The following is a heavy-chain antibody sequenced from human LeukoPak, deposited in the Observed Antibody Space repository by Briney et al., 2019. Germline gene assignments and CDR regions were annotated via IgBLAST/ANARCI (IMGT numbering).Heavy chain of an antibody. CDR1: GGSISSYY. D-gene: IGHD2-15*01. J-gene: IGHJ3*02. CDR3: ARGPLYCSGGSCYSTHDAFDI. Sequence: KTSETLSLTCTVSGGSISSYYWSWIRQPPGKGLEWIGYIYYSGSTNYNPSLKSRVTISVDTSKNQFSLKLSSVTAADTAVYYCARGPLYCSGGSCYSTHDAFDIWGQGTMVTVSS. V-gene: IGHV4-59*01. CDR2: IYYSGST.